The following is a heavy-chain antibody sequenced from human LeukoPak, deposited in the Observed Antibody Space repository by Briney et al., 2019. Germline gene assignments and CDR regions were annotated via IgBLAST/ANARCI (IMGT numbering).Heavy chain of an antibody. V-gene: IGHV1-46*01. CDR2: INPSGGST. D-gene: IGHD3-10*01. Sequence: GASVKGSCKASGYTFTSYYMHWVRQAPGQGLEWMGIINPSGGSTSYAQKFQGRVTMTRDMSTSTVYMELSSLRSEDTAVYYCARDRVGDAFDIWGQGTMVTVSS. CDR3: ARDRVGDAFDI. CDR1: GYTFTSYY. J-gene: IGHJ3*02.